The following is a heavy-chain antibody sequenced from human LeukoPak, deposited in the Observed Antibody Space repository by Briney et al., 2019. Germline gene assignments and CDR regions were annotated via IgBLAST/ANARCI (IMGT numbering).Heavy chain of an antibody. Sequence: GGSLRLSCEGSGCTFSGHWMHWVRQAPGKGLVWVSRVHDNERSASYGASVRGRFTISKDNARNILYLQMASMRVEDTAVYYGVRGHTGTIFGAVPVNPLGYWGQGTLVTVSS. J-gene: IGHJ4*02. CDR1: GCTFSGHW. D-gene: IGHD3-3*01. CDR3: VRGHTGTIFGAVPVNPLGY. V-gene: IGHV3-74*01. CDR2: VHDNERSA.